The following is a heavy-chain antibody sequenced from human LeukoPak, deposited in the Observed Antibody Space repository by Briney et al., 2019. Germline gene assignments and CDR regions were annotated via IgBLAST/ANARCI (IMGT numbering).Heavy chain of an antibody. Sequence: PGGSLRLSCAASGFTFSDYYMSWIRQAPGKGLEWVSYISSSGSTIYYADSVKGRFTISRDNAKNSLYLQMNSLRAEDTALYYCARGSHYYYYYMDVWGKGTTVTVSS. CDR1: GFTFSDYY. CDR2: ISSSGSTI. CDR3: ARGSHYYYYYMDV. D-gene: IGHD1-26*01. J-gene: IGHJ6*03. V-gene: IGHV3-11*01.